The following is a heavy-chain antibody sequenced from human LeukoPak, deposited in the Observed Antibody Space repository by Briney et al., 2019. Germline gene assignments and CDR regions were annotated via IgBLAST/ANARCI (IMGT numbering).Heavy chain of an antibody. V-gene: IGHV3-21*01. D-gene: IGHD2-21*02. CDR1: GFTFISYS. Sequence: GGSLRLSCAASGFTFISYSMNWVRQAPGKGLEWVSSVSGSSNYIYYADPVKGRFTISRDNAKNSLYLQMDSLRAEDTAVYYCARGSYFCGGDCYTAEFFQHWGQGTLVTVSS. CDR2: VSGSSNYI. CDR3: ARGSYFCGGDCYTAEFFQH. J-gene: IGHJ1*01.